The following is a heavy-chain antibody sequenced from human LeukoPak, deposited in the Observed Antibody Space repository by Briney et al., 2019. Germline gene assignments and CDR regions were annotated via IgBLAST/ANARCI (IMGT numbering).Heavy chain of an antibody. Sequence: GGSPRLSCAASGFTFSSYAMHWVRQAPGKGLEWVAVISYDGSNKYYADSVKGRFTISRDNSKNTLYLQMNSLRAEDTAVYYCARDHYYGSGSYGDYWGQGTLVTVSS. CDR2: ISYDGSNK. CDR1: GFTFSSYA. D-gene: IGHD3-10*01. CDR3: ARDHYYGSGSYGDY. V-gene: IGHV3-30-3*01. J-gene: IGHJ4*02.